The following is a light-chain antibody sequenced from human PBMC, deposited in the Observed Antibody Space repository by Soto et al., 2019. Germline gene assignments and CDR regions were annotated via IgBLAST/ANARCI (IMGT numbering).Light chain of an antibody. CDR1: SRDIGDYNY. CDR2: DVI. V-gene: IGLV2-14*01. Sequence: QSALTQPASVSGSPGQSITISCTGTSRDIGDYNYVSWYQQHPGKAPKFMIFDVISQPPGVSNRVSGSTSGNTASLTISGLQAEDEADYYCSSSTSSNTLVVFGGGTQLTVL. J-gene: IGLJ2*01. CDR3: SSSTSSNTLVV.